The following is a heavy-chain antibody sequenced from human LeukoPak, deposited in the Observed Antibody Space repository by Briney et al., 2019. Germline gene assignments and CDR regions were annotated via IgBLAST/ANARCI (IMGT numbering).Heavy chain of an antibody. J-gene: IGHJ4*02. Sequence: GGSLRLSCAASGFTVDSNYLSWVRQAPGKGLEWVSTIYTGGNTYYAASVKGRFTISRDNSKNTLYLQMNSLRAEDTAVYYCAREKNGYSYGLGFDYWGQGTLVTVSS. CDR3: AREKNGYSYGLGFDY. D-gene: IGHD5-18*01. CDR2: IYTGGNT. V-gene: IGHV3-53*05. CDR1: GFTVDSNY.